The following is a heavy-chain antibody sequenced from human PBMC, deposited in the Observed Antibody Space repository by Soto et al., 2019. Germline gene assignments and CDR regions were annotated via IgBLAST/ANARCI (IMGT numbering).Heavy chain of an antibody. V-gene: IGHV3-30*18. J-gene: IGHJ6*02. CDR3: AKDLYSSSWYPRYYGMDV. Sequence: PGGSLRLSCAASGFTFSSYGMHWVRQAPGKGLEWVAVISYDGSNKYYADSVKGRFTISRDNSKNTLYLQMNSLRAEDTAVYYCAKDLYSSSWYPRYYGMDVWGQGTTVTVSS. CDR2: ISYDGSNK. D-gene: IGHD6-13*01. CDR1: GFTFSSYG.